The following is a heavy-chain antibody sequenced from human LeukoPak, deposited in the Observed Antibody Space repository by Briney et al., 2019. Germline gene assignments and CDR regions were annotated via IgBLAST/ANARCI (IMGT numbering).Heavy chain of an antibody. D-gene: IGHD5-18*01. J-gene: IGHJ4*02. CDR2: ISPSGDIT. Sequence: GGSLRLSCAASGFTFSNYGMNWVRQAPGKGLEWVSGISPSGDITYYTDSVKGRFTISRDNSKNTVYLQVNSLRAEDTAVFYCAKDRAWLQFWSWGQGTLVTVSS. CDR3: AKDRAWLQFWS. V-gene: IGHV3-23*01. CDR1: GFTFSNYG.